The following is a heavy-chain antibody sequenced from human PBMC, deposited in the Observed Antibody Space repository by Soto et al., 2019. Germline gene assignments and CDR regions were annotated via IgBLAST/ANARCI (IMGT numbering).Heavy chain of an antibody. V-gene: IGHV3-23*01. CDR1: GFTFKDFA. CDR2: ISGSGVST. Sequence: GGSLRLSCAASGFTFKDFAMSWVRLAPGRGLEWVSGISGSGVSTYYAASVNGRFTISRDNSKITVYLQMNSLRDEDTAIYYCARNRTFNFFYDTDVWGQGTTVNVSS. CDR3: ARNRTFNFFYDTDV. J-gene: IGHJ6*02.